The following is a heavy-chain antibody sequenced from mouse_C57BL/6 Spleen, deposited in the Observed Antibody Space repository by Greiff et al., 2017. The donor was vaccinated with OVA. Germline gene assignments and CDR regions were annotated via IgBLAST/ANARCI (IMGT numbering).Heavy chain of an antibody. CDR2: IDPENGDT. CDR1: GFNIKDDY. CDR3: TTRAYYGNYEAY. Sequence: EVQVVESGAELVRPGASVKLSCTASGFNIKDDYMHWVKQRPEQGLEWIGWIDPENGDTEYASKFQGKATITADTSSNTAYLQLSSLTSEDTAVYYCTTRAYYGNYEAYWGQGTLVTVSA. J-gene: IGHJ3*01. V-gene: IGHV14-4*01. D-gene: IGHD2-10*01.